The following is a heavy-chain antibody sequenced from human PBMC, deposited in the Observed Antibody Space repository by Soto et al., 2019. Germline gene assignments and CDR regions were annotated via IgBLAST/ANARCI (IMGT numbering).Heavy chain of an antibody. CDR1: GFTFSSYD. Sequence: EVQLAESGGGMVQPGGSLRLSCVASGFTFSSYDMHWVRQAPGKGLEYVSSISSNGGTTYYGNSVKGRFTISRDNSKNTLYQQIGRLRAEAMAVYYGVRRVSGNYDYWGQGTMVTVSS. CDR3: VRRVSGNYDY. V-gene: IGHV3-64*01. J-gene: IGHJ4*02. CDR2: ISSNGGTT. D-gene: IGHD1-7*01.